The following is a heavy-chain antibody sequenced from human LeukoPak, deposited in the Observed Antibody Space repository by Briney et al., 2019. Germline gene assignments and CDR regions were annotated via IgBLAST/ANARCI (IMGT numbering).Heavy chain of an antibody. D-gene: IGHD2-15*01. Sequence: GGSLRLSCAASGFTFSSYAMSWVRQAPGKGLEWVSAISGSGGSTYYADSVKGRFTISRDNSKNTLYLQMNSLRAEDTAVYYFAKDTVVVAATYMLXNDXWGXXXXVT. CDR1: GFTFSSYA. J-gene: IGHJ4*01. CDR2: ISGSGGST. V-gene: IGHV3-23*01. CDR3: AKDTVVVAATYMLXNDX.